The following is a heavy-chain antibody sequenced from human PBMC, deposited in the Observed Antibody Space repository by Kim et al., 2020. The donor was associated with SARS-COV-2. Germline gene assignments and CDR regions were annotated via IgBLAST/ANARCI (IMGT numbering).Heavy chain of an antibody. CDR1: GFTFSSYA. CDR2: ISSNGGST. J-gene: IGHJ4*02. CDR3: VKGRGWMRKYYFDY. D-gene: IGHD5-12*01. Sequence: GGSLRLSCSASGFTFSSYAMHWVRQAPGKGLEYVSAISSNGGSTYYADSVKGRFTISRDNSKNTLYLQMSSLRAEDTAVYYCVKGRGWMRKYYFDYWGQGTLVTVSS. V-gene: IGHV3-64D*06.